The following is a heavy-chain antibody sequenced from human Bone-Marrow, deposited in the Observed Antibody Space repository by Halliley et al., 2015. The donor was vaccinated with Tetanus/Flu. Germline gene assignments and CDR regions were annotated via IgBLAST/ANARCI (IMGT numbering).Heavy chain of an antibody. V-gene: IGHV4-59*01. CDR2: IHYSGIT. J-gene: IGHJ5*02. CDR3: ARDPTDSGYNFGSNWFDP. D-gene: IGHD5-18*01. CDR1: GASINHFY. Sequence: TLSLTCTVSGASINHFYWSWIRQSPGKGLEWIGYIHYSGITNYNPSLKSRASISVDTSKSQFSLKLRSVTAADAAVYYCARDPTDSGYNFGSNWFDPWGQGTLVTVSS.